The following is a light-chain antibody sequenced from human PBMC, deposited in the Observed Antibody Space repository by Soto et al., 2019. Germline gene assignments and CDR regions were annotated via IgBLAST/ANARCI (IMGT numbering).Light chain of an antibody. CDR1: SSNIGAGYD. CDR2: VNS. Sequence: QSVLTQPPSVSVAPGQRVTISCTGSSSNIGAGYDVHWYQQLPGTAPQLLIYVNSNRPSGVPDRFSGSKSGTSASLAITGLQAEDEADYYCQSYDSSLSAYYVFGTGTKLTVL. V-gene: IGLV1-40*01. CDR3: QSYDSSLSAYYV. J-gene: IGLJ1*01.